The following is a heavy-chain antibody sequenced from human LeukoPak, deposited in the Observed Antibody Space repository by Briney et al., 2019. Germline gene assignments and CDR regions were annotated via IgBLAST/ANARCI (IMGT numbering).Heavy chain of an antibody. J-gene: IGHJ4*02. V-gene: IGHV1-46*01. CDR1: GYTFTTYG. CDR3: ARLPYRDGVAQDY. CDR2: INPISGAT. D-gene: IGHD3-16*02. Sequence: ASVKVSCKASGYTFTTYGVSWVRQAPGQGLEWMGIINPISGATDYAQKFQGRVTMTRDTSTSTVYMELSSLRSEDTAMYYCARLPYRDGVAQDYWGQGTLVTVSP.